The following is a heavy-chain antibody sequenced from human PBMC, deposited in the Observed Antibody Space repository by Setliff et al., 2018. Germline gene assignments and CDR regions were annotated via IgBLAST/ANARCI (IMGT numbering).Heavy chain of an antibody. CDR3: ARNRLVDY. CDR2: ISTSGSTI. Sequence: GGSLRLSCAASGFTFNIYEMNWVRQAPGKGLEWVSYISTSGSTIYYADSVKGRFTITRDNAKNSLYLQMNSLRAEDTAVYYCARNRLVDYWGQGTLVTVSS. V-gene: IGHV3-48*03. J-gene: IGHJ4*02. D-gene: IGHD6-6*01. CDR1: GFTFNIYE.